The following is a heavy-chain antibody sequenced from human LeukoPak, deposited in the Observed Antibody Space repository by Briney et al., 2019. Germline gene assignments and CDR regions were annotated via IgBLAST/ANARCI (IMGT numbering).Heavy chain of an antibody. CDR3: ARDLRVVESMITFGGVIAH. Sequence: ASVKVSCKASGYTFIGYYMHWVRQAPGQGLEWMGIINPSGGSTSYAQKFQGRVTMTRDTSTSTVYMELSSLRSEDTAVYYCARDLRVVESMITFGGVIAHWGQGTLVTVSS. V-gene: IGHV1-46*01. D-gene: IGHD3-16*02. CDR2: INPSGGST. CDR1: GYTFIGYY. J-gene: IGHJ4*02.